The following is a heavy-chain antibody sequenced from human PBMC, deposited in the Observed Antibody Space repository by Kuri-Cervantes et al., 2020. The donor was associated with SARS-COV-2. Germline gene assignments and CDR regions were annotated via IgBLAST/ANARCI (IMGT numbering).Heavy chain of an antibody. J-gene: IGHJ6*03. CDR1: GDDASSNSAA. Sequence: SQTLSLTCAISGDDASSNSAAWNWIRQSPSRGLEWLGRTYFRSKWYNDYAVSVKSRITINPDTSKKQFSLQLNSVTPEDTAVYYCARGKTMVRGENYYYMDVWGKGTTVTVSS. CDR3: ARGKTMVRGENYYYMDV. D-gene: IGHD3-10*01. V-gene: IGHV6-1*01. CDR2: TYFRSKWYN.